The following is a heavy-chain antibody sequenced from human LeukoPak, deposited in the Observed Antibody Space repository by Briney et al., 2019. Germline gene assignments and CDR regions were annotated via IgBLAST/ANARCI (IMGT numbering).Heavy chain of an antibody. Sequence: PSETLSLTCTVSGGSISSSSYYWGWIRQPPGKGLEWIGSIYYSGSTYYNPSLESRVTISVDTSKNQFSLKLSSVTAADTAVYYCASVLRYFDWLLTKGAFDIWGQGTMVTVSS. D-gene: IGHD3-9*01. CDR3: ASVLRYFDWLLTKGAFDI. V-gene: IGHV4-39*07. CDR2: IYYSGST. CDR1: GGSISSSSYY. J-gene: IGHJ3*02.